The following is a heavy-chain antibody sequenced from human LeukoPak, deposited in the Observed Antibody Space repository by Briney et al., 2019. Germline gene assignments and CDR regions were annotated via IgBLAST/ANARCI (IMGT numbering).Heavy chain of an antibody. CDR2: IYTSGST. V-gene: IGHV4-61*02. Sequence: SQTLSLTCTVSGGSISSGSYYWSWIRQPAGKGLEWIGRIYTSGSTNYNPSLKSRVTISVDTSKNQFSLKLSSVTAADTAVYYCARDFVAGPYNWFDPSGQGTLVTVSS. D-gene: IGHD6-19*01. J-gene: IGHJ5*02. CDR3: ARDFVAGPYNWFDP. CDR1: GGSISSGSYY.